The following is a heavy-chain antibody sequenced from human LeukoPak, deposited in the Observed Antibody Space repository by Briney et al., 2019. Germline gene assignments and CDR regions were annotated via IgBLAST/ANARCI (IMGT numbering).Heavy chain of an antibody. V-gene: IGHV3-53*01. CDR1: GFTVSSNY. CDR2: IYSGGST. Sequence: GGSLRLSCAASGFTVSSNYMSWVRQAPGKGLEWVSVIYSGGSTYYADSVKGRFTISRDNSKNTLYLQMNSLRAEDTAVYYCARDRPIPDESIAAAGNYYYYYGMDVWGQGTTVTVSS. D-gene: IGHD6-13*01. CDR3: ARDRPIPDESIAAAGNYYYYYGMDV. J-gene: IGHJ6*02.